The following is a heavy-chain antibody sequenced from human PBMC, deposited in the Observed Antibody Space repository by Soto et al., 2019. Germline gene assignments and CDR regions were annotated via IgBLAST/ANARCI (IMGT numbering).Heavy chain of an antibody. D-gene: IGHD2-2*01. CDR1: GFTFSSYS. CDR3: ASGLYCSSTSCYLDP. V-gene: IGHV3-21*01. J-gene: IGHJ5*02. CDR2: ISSSSSYI. Sequence: EVQLVESGGGLVKPGGSLRLSCAASGFTFSSYSMNWVHQAPGKGLEWVSSISSSSSYIYYADSVKGRFTISRDNAKNSLYLQMNSLRAEDTAVYYCASGLYCSSTSCYLDPWGQGTLVTVSS.